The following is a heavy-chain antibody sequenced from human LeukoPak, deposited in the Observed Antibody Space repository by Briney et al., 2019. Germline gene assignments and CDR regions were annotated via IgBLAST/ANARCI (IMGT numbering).Heavy chain of an antibody. J-gene: IGHJ4*02. CDR1: GGSINNYY. CDR3: AREGVGSFDY. CDR2: IYYTGTT. V-gene: IGHV4-59*12. Sequence: SETLSLTCTVSGGSINNYYWTWIRQPPGKGLEWIGYIYYTGTTNYNPSLKSRVTMSVDTSKNQFSLKLSSVTAADTAVYYCAREGVGSFDYWGQGTLVTVSS. D-gene: IGHD1-26*01.